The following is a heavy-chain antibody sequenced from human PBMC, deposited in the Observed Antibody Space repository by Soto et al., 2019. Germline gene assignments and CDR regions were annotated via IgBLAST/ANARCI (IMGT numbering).Heavy chain of an antibody. D-gene: IGHD2-2*01. Sequence: SQTLSLTCVVSGDSVSSNSAAWNWIRQSPSRGLEWLGRTYYRSRWYNDYAVSVKSRITINPDTSKNHFSLQLNSVTPDDTAVYYCARLACSSTICSLDYWGQGSLVTVSS. CDR2: TYYRSRWYN. CDR1: GDSVSSNSAA. J-gene: IGHJ4*02. CDR3: ARLACSSTICSLDY. V-gene: IGHV6-1*01.